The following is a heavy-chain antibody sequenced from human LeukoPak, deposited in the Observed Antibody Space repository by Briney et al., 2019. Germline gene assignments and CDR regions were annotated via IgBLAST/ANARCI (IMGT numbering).Heavy chain of an antibody. Sequence: PSETLSLTCTVSGGSISSSSYYWGWIRQPPGKGLEWIGSIYYSGSTYYNPSLKSRVTISVDTSKNQFSLKLSSVTAADTAVYYCARVSGTENYYYYMDVWGKGTTVTISS. V-gene: IGHV4-39*07. D-gene: IGHD1-1*01. J-gene: IGHJ6*03. CDR3: ARVSGTENYYYYMDV. CDR2: IYYSGST. CDR1: GGSISSSSYY.